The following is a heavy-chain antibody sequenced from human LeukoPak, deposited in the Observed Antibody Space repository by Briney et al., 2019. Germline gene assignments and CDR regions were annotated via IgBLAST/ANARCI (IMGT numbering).Heavy chain of an antibody. Sequence: SETLSLTCTVSSGSISGFYWSWIRQPAGKGLEWIGRIYTSGSTNYNPSLKSRVTMSLDTSKNQFSLKLSSVTAADTAVSYCARVKLSHRYSYGYNPYYFDYWGQGTLVPVSS. J-gene: IGHJ4*02. V-gene: IGHV4-4*07. CDR1: SGSISGFY. CDR3: ARVKLSHRYSYGYNPYYFDY. CDR2: IYTSGST. D-gene: IGHD5-18*01.